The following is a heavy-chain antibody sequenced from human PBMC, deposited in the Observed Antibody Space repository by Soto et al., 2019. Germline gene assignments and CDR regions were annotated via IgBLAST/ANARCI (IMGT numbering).Heavy chain of an antibody. CDR2: IYYSGST. D-gene: IGHD3-3*01. V-gene: IGHV4-39*01. CDR3: ARRGMVTIFGVVIHYYYYGMDV. Sequence: QLQPQESGPGLVKPSETLSLTCTVSGGSITSSSYYWGWIRQPPGKRLEWIGSIYYSGSTYYNPSLKSRVTISVDTSKNQFSLKLSSVTAADTAVYYCARRGMVTIFGVVIHYYYYGMDVWGQGTTVTVSS. J-gene: IGHJ6*02. CDR1: GGSITSSSYY.